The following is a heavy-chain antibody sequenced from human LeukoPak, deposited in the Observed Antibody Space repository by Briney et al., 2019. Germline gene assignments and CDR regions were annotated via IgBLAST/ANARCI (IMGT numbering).Heavy chain of an antibody. CDR3: ARDLGGEMLHAFDI. V-gene: IGHV6-1*01. Sequence: SWAVPLTCASSVCSVPSYIAPRIWMRGSPSRALEWLGNTYYRSKWYSENAGSVRGRITINPYTSKNQNSLQPYSLTPDDTAVYYSARDLGGEMLHAFDIWGQGKMVTVSS. J-gene: IGHJ3*02. CDR1: VCSVPSYIAP. D-gene: IGHD2-15*01. CDR2: TYYRSKWYS.